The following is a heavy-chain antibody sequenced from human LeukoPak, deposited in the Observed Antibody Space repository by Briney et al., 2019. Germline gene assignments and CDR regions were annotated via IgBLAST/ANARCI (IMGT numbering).Heavy chain of an antibody. J-gene: IGHJ6*02. CDR3: ARVRYCSSTSCVGTYYYYGMDV. CDR2: INPSGGST. Sequence: ASVKVSCKASGYTFTSYYMHWVRQAPGQGLEWMGIINPSGGSTSYAQKFQGRVTMTRDTSISTAYMELSRLRSDDTAVYYCARVRYCSSTSCVGTYYYYGMDVWGQGTTVTVSS. D-gene: IGHD2-2*01. CDR1: GYTFTSYY. V-gene: IGHV1-46*01.